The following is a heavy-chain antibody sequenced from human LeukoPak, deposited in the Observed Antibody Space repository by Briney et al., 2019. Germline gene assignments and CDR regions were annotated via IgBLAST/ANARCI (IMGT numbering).Heavy chain of an antibody. J-gene: IGHJ3*02. CDR3: ARGDYDRDI. CDR2: INHSGST. CDR1: GVSFSGYY. V-gene: IGHV4-34*01. Sequence: SEALSLTCAVYGVSFSGYYWSWIRQPPGKGLEWIGEINHSGSTNYNPSLKSRVTISVDTSKNQFSLKLSSVTAADTAVYYCARGDYDRDIWGQGTMVTVSS. D-gene: IGHD3-16*01.